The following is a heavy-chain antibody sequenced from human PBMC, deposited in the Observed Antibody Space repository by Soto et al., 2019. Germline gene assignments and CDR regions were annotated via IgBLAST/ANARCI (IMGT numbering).Heavy chain of an antibody. J-gene: IGHJ5*02. CDR2: ISHSGNT. Sequence: PSETLSLTCAVSGGSISSGNWWSWVRQSPRKGLEWIGEISHSGNTNHNPSLKSRVTISVDKSKNQFSLKLSSVTAADTAVYYCARVPDRWGQGTLVTVSS. D-gene: IGHD2-2*01. CDR3: ARVPDR. V-gene: IGHV4-4*02. CDR1: GGSISSGNW.